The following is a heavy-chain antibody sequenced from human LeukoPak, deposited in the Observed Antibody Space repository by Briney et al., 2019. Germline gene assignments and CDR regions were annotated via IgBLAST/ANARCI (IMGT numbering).Heavy chain of an antibody. J-gene: IGHJ4*02. D-gene: IGHD3-3*01. CDR2: IYSGGNT. Sequence: GGSLRLPCAASGFTVSSNYMSWVRQAPGKGLEWVSVIYSGGNTYYADSVKGRFTISRDNSKNTLYLQMNSLRAEDTAVYYCARVSYDFWSGYPDYWGQGTLVTVSS. CDR3: ARVSYDFWSGYPDY. CDR1: GFTVSSNY. V-gene: IGHV3-66*02.